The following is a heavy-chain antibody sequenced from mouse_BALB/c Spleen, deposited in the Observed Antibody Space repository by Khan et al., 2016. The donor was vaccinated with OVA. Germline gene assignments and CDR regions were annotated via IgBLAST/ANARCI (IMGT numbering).Heavy chain of an antibody. CDR3: ARAFYNGAWFAY. Sequence: QMQLEESGPGLVAPSQTLSITRTVSGFSISNYGVHWVRQPPGKGLEWLGVIWAGGSTNHNSALMSRLSITTDNSKNQVFLKMNSLQTDDTAIYYCARAFYNGAWFAYWGQGTLVTVSA. CDR2: IWAGGST. D-gene: IGHD1-3*01. J-gene: IGHJ3*01. CDR1: GFSISNYG. V-gene: IGHV2-9*02.